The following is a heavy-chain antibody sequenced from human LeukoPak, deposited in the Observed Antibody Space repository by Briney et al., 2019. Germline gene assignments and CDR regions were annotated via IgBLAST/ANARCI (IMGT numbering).Heavy chain of an antibody. Sequence: SETLSLTCTVSGGSISSGGYYWGWIRQPPGKGLEWIGYIYQSGSTYYNPSLKSRVTISLDRSMNQFSLKLSSVTAADTAVYYCARDLKLDYWGQGTLVTVSS. CDR3: ARDLKLDY. D-gene: IGHD5-24*01. CDR1: GGSISSGGYY. V-gene: IGHV4-30-2*01. J-gene: IGHJ4*02. CDR2: IYQSGST.